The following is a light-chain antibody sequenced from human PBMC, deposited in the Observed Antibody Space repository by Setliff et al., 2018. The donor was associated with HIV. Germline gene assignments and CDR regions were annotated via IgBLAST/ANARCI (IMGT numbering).Light chain of an antibody. V-gene: IGLV2-14*03. CDR3: SSYTSTSTPYV. CDR2: DVS. CDR1: SSDVGAYYY. Sequence: QSALAQPASVSGSPGQSVTISCTGTSSDVGAYYYVSWYQQHPAKAPKLILYDVSNRPSGVSNRFSGSKSGNTASLTISGLQAEDEAGYYCSSYTSTSTPYVFGTGTKVTV. J-gene: IGLJ1*01.